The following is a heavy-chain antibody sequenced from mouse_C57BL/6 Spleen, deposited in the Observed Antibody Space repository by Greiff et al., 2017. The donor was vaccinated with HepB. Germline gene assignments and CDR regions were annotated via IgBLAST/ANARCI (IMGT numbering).Heavy chain of an antibody. D-gene: IGHD1-1*01. J-gene: IGHJ1*03. CDR2: ISYSGST. V-gene: IGHV3-1*01. CDR3: ARSNSTYYYGTDWYFDV. CDR1: GYSITSGYD. Sequence: EVKLVESGPGMVKPSQSLSLTCTVTGYSITSGYDWHWIRHFPGNKLEWMGYISYSGSTNYNPSLKSRISITHDTSTNHFFLKWNSVTTDDTATYYCARSNSTYYYGTDWYFDVWGTGTTVTVSS.